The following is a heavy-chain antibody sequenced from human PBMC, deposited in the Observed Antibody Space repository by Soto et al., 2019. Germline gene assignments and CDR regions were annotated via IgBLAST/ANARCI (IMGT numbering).Heavy chain of an antibody. V-gene: IGHV3-30-3*01. CDR1: GFTFSSYA. D-gene: IGHD6-6*01. CDR3: ARGRSIAARRGYFVY. CDR2: ISYDGSNK. Sequence: GGSLRLSCAASGFTFSSYAMHWVRQAPGKGLEWVAVISYDGSNKYYADSVKGRFTISRDNSKNSLYLQMHSLRAEDMAVYYCARGRSIAARRGYFVYWGQGTLVTVSS. J-gene: IGHJ4*02.